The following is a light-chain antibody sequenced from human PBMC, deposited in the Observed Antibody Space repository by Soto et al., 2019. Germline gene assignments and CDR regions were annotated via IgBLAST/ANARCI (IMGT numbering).Light chain of an antibody. CDR1: QGIRND. J-gene: IGKJ4*01. Sequence: TCRASQGIRNDLGWYQQKPGKAPKLLIYAASSLQSGVPSRFRGSGSGTDFTLTISCLQSEDFATYYCQQYYSYPPTFGGGTKVDIK. CDR2: AAS. V-gene: IGKV1-6*01. CDR3: QQYYSYPPT.